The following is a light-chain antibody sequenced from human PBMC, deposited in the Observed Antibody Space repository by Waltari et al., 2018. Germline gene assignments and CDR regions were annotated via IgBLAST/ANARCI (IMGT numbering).Light chain of an antibody. J-gene: IGLJ3*02. CDR2: GVF. CDR3: NSYTGSSSWV. CDR1: SSDVGFYNY. V-gene: IGLV2-14*01. Sequence: QSALTQPASVSGSPGQSITISCTGTSSDVGFYNYVSWYQQHPGKAPKLIIYGVFERPSGVSNRVSGSKSGNTASLTNSGLLAEDEADYYCNSYTGSSSWVFGGGTKLTVL.